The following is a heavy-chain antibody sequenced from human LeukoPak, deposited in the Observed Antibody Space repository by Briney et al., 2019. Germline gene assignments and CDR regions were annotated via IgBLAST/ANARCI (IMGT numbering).Heavy chain of an antibody. CDR3: ARTILSYDFWSGYYPGYYYYGMDV. J-gene: IGHJ6*02. CDR2: IDWDDDK. Sequence: SGPALVKPTQTLTLTCTFSGFSLSTSGMCVSWIRQPPGKALEWLALIDWDDDKYYSTSLKTRLTISKDTSKNQVVLTMTNMDSVDTATYYCARTILSYDFWSGYYPGYYYYGMDVWGQGTTVTVSS. CDR1: GFSLSTSGMC. D-gene: IGHD3-3*01. V-gene: IGHV2-70*01.